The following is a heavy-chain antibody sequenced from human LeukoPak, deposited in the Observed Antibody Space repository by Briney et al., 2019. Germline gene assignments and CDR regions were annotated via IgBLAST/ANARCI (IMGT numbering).Heavy chain of an antibody. Sequence: PGGSLRLSCAASGFTFSSYSMNWVRQAPGKGLEWLSYISSSSSTIYYADSVKGRFTISRDNAKNSLYLQMNSLKAEDTAVYYCTTTGRSPSYDSSGSFHHYYYMDVWGKGTTVAVSS. CDR2: ISSSSSTI. CDR3: TTTGRSPSYDSSGSFHHYYYMDV. CDR1: GFTFSSYS. J-gene: IGHJ6*03. V-gene: IGHV3-48*04. D-gene: IGHD3-22*01.